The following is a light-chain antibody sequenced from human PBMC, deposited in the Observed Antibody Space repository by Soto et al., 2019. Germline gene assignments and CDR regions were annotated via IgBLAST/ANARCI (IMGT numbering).Light chain of an antibody. Sequence: DLQMTQSPSTLSASVGDRVTITCRASQSISSWLAWYQQKPGKAPKLLTYKASSLESGVPSRFSGSGSGTEFTLTISSLQPDDFATYYCQQYNSPYAFGQGTKLEIK. CDR2: KAS. CDR1: QSISSW. J-gene: IGKJ2*01. CDR3: QQYNSPYA. V-gene: IGKV1-5*03.